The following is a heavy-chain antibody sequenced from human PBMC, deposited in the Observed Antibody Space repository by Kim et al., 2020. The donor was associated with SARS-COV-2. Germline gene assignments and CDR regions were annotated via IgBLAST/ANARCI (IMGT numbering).Heavy chain of an antibody. CDR2: ISSSSSTI. D-gene: IGHD1-26*01. J-gene: IGHJ3*02. V-gene: IGHV3-48*04. Sequence: GGSLRLSCAASGFTFSSYSMNWVRQAPGKGLEWVSYISSSSSTIYYADSVKDRFTISRDNAKNSLYLQMNSLRAEDTAVYYCARGGWELGLAFDIWGQGTMVTVSS. CDR1: GFTFSSYS. CDR3: ARGGWELGLAFDI.